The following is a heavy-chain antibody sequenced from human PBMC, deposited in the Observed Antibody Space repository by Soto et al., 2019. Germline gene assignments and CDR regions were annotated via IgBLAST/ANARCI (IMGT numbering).Heavy chain of an antibody. D-gene: IGHD6-25*01. Sequence: SSETLSLTCAVSGGSISSSNWWSWVRQPPGKGLEWIGEIYHSGSTNYNPPLKSRVTISVDKSKNQFSLKLSSVTAADTAVYYCARDHSSGSWFDPWGQGTLVTVSS. V-gene: IGHV4-4*02. CDR2: IYHSGST. CDR1: GGSISSSNW. J-gene: IGHJ5*02. CDR3: ARDHSSGSWFDP.